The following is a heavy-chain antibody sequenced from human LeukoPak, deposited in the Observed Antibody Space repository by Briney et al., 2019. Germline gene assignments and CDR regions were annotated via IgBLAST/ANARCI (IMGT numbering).Heavy chain of an antibody. V-gene: IGHV4-34*01. CDR3: ARLLSPTGDAFDI. J-gene: IGHJ3*02. CDR2: INHSGST. Sequence: PSETLSLTCAVYGGSFSGYYWSWIRQPPGKGLEWIGEINHSGSTNYNPSLKSRVTISVDTSKNQFSLKLSSVTAADTAVYYCARLLSPTGDAFDIWGQGTMVTVSS. D-gene: IGHD4-17*01. CDR1: GGSFSGYY.